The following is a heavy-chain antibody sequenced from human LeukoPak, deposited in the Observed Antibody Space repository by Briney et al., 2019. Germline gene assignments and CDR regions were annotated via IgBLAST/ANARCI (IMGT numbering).Heavy chain of an antibody. J-gene: IGHJ4*02. V-gene: IGHV1-24*01. CDR2: FDPEDGET. CDR3: ATGHYDFRSGPWYFDY. Sequence: ASVKVSCKVSGYTLTELSMHWVRQAPGKGLEWMGGFDPEDGETIYAQKFQGRVTMTEDTSTDTAYMELSSLRSKDTAVYYCATGHYDFRSGPWYFDYWGQGTLVTVSS. CDR1: GYTLTELS. D-gene: IGHD3-3*01.